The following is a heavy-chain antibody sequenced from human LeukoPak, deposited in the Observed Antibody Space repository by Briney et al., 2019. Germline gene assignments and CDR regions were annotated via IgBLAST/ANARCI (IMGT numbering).Heavy chain of an antibody. CDR2: IIPIFGTA. J-gene: IGHJ4*02. CDR3: ARRRRRSSSEDY. V-gene: IGHV1-69*05. D-gene: IGHD6-6*01. Sequence: SVKVSCKASGGTFSSYAISWVRQAPGQGLEWMEGIIPIFGTANYAQKFQGRVTITTDESTSTAYMELSSLRSEDTAVYYCARRRRRSSSEDYWGQGTLVTVSS. CDR1: GGTFSSYA.